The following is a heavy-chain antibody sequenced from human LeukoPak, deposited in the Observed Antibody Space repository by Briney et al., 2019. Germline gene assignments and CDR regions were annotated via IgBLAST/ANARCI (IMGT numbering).Heavy chain of an antibody. CDR3: ARETHYYFDL. J-gene: IGHJ4*02. D-gene: IGHD3-10*01. CDR2: LYSGGST. V-gene: IGHV3-66*02. CDR1: GFTVSSNY. Sequence: PGGSLRLSCAVSGFTVSSNYMTWVRQAPGKGLEWVSVLYSGGSTDYADSVKGRFTISRDSSRNTLYLQMNNLRVEDTAVYYCARETHYYFDLWGQGTLVTVSS.